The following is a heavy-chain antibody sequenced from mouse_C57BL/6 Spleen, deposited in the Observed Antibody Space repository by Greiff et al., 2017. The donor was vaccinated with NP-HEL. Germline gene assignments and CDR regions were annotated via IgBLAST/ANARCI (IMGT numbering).Heavy chain of an antibody. J-gene: IGHJ4*01. CDR1: GYTFTSYW. CDR2: IYPGSGST. D-gene: IGHD2-4*01. Sequence: QVQLQQPGAELVKPGASVKMSCKASGYTFTSYWITWVKQRPGQGLEWIGDIYPGSGSTNYNEKFKSKATLTVDTSSSTAYMQLSGLTSEDSAVYYCARGLRRRFYAMDYWGQGTSVTVSS. CDR3: ARGLRRRFYAMDY. V-gene: IGHV1-55*01.